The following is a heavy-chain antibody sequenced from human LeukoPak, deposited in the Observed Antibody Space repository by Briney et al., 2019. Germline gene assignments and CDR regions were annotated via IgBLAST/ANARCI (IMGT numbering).Heavy chain of an antibody. J-gene: IGHJ4*02. V-gene: IGHV3-23*01. Sequence: GGSLRLSCAASGFTFSSYAMTWVRQAPGKGLEWVSAISGSGGRTHYADSVKGRFTISRDNSKNTLYLQMNSLRAEDTATYYCAKVSRGEPNDCWGQGTLVTVSS. D-gene: IGHD4-17*01. CDR2: ISGSGGRT. CDR1: GFTFSSYA. CDR3: AKVSRGEPNDC.